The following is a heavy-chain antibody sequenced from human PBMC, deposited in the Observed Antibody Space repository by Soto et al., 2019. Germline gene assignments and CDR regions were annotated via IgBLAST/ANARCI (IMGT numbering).Heavy chain of an antibody. CDR1: GFTVSGMF. Sequence: LRLSCAASGFTVSGMFMNWVRQAPGKGLEWVSVIYPAGPTYYADSVKGRFTISRDNSKNTLLLQLNNLRAEDTAVYYCARDADSSGLHYWGQGILVTVSS. CDR3: ARDADSSGLHY. CDR2: IYPAGPT. J-gene: IGHJ4*02. V-gene: IGHV3-53*01. D-gene: IGHD6-19*01.